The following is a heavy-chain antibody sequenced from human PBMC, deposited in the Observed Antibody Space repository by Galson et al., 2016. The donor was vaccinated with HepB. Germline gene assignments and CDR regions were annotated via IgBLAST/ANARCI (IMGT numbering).Heavy chain of an antibody. D-gene: IGHD2-15*01. CDR2: INNNGDI. CDR3: AKERRQFCGGGSCYPTYHYYMEV. Sequence: TLSLTCSVSGDSINSGGYFWTWIRQHPGRGLEWIGHINNNGDINYNPSLRSRLAISLDPSKNQFSLKLTSVTAADSAVYYCAKERRQFCGGGSCYPTYHYYMEVWGKGTSVTVS. CDR1: GDSINSGGYF. V-gene: IGHV4-31*03. J-gene: IGHJ6*03.